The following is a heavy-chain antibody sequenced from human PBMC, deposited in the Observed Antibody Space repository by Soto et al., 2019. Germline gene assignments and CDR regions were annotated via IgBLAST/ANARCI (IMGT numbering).Heavy chain of an antibody. CDR2: IYHSGST. CDR3: ARSPVYGSGSTPLPYFDY. Sequence: QVQLQESGPGLVKPSGTLSLTCAVSSGSISSTNWWSWVRQPPGKGLEWIGEIYHSGSTNYNPSLKSRVTISVDKSKNQFSLNLSSVTAADTAVYYCARSPVYGSGSTPLPYFDYWGQGTLVTVSS. J-gene: IGHJ4*02. V-gene: IGHV4-4*02. CDR1: SGSISSTNW. D-gene: IGHD3-10*01.